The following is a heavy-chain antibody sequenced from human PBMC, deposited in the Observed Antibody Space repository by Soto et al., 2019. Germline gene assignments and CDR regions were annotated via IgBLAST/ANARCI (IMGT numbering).Heavy chain of an antibody. CDR3: AREENYYDSSGPGGWFDP. J-gene: IGHJ5*02. CDR2: ISAYNGNT. V-gene: IGHV1-18*04. CDR1: GYTFTSYG. D-gene: IGHD3-22*01. Sequence: ASVKVSCKASGYTFTSYGISWVLQAPGQGLEWMGWISAYNGNTNYAQKLQGRVTMTTDTSTSTAYMELRSLRSDDTAVYYCAREENYYDSSGPGGWFDPWGQGTLVTVSS.